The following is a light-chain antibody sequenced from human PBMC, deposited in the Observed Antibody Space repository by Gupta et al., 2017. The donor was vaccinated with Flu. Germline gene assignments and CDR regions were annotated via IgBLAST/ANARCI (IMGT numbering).Light chain of an antibody. J-gene: IGLJ1*01. CDR1: KMGSEG. CDR3: QIWDQTSDHPV. V-gene: IGLV3-21*03. CDR2: DDS. Sequence: SFVLTQPPSVSVAPGKTARITCGGNKMGSEGVHWYQQKPGQAPVLVVYDDSDRPSGIPERFSGSKSGNTATLTISRVEAGDEADYYCQIWDQTSDHPVFGAGTKVTVL.